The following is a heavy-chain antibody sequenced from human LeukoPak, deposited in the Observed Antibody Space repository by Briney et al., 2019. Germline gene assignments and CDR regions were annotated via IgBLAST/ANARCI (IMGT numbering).Heavy chain of an antibody. Sequence: SETLSLTCAVYGGSFSGYYWSWIRQPPGKGLEWIGEINHSGSTNYNPSLKSRATISVDTSKNQFSLKLSSVTAADTAVYYCARASTVTTPYYYYYYGMDVWGQGTTVTVSS. J-gene: IGHJ6*02. D-gene: IGHD4-17*01. CDR3: ARASTVTTPYYYYYYGMDV. CDR1: GGSFSGYY. CDR2: INHSGST. V-gene: IGHV4-34*01.